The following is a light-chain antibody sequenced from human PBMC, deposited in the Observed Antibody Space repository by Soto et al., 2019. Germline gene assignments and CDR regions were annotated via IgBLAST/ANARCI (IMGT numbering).Light chain of an antibody. J-gene: IGKJ1*01. CDR2: GAS. Sequence: EIVLTQSPGTLSLSPGERATLSSRASQSVTNSYLAWYQQKPGQAPRLIIFGASNRATGIPDRFSGSGSGTDFTLTISRLEPEDFAVYYCQQYGGSPETFGQGTKVEIK. V-gene: IGKV3-20*01. CDR3: QQYGGSPET. CDR1: QSVTNSY.